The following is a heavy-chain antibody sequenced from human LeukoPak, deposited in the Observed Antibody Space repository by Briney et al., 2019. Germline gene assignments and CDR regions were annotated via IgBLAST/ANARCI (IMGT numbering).Heavy chain of an antibody. CDR3: ARGHYCGMDV. J-gene: IGHJ6*04. Sequence: GGSLRLSCAASGFTFRSYIMNWVRQAPGKGLEWVSSISSSSNYIYYTDSIKGRFTISRDNAKNSMFLQMNSLRAEDTAVYYCARGHYCGMDVWGKGTTVTISS. CDR1: GFTFRSYI. D-gene: IGHD2-15*01. CDR2: ISSSSNYI. V-gene: IGHV3-21*01.